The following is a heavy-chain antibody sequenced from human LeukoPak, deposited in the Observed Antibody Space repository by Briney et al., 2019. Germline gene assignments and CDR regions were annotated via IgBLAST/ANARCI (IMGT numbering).Heavy chain of an antibody. D-gene: IGHD3-3*01. J-gene: IGHJ4*02. CDR1: GFTVSSNY. CDR2: IYSGGST. Sequence: GGSLRLSCAASGFTVSSNYMSWVRQAPGKGLEWVSVIYSGGSTYYADSVKDRFTISRDNSKNTLYLQMNSLRAEDTAVYYCARGLITIFGVVTPPDYWGQGTLVTVSS. CDR3: ARGLITIFGVVTPPDY. V-gene: IGHV3-66*02.